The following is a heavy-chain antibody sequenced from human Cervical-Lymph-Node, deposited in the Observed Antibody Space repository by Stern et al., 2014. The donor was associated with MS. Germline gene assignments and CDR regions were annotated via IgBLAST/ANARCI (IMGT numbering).Heavy chain of an antibody. V-gene: IGHV2-5*02. CDR3: AHTTHSSSWYGDY. CDR1: GFSLSTSGVG. CDR2: TSWDAEK. J-gene: IGHJ4*02. D-gene: IGHD6-13*01. Sequence: QITLKEPGPTLAKPTQTLTLTCTFSGFSLSTSGVGVAWIRQPPGKALEWLAVTSWDAEKSYIPSLKRRRTIPHAHSQNHIVLTMTNMDPVDTATYYCAHTTHSSSWYGDYWGPGTLFTVSS.